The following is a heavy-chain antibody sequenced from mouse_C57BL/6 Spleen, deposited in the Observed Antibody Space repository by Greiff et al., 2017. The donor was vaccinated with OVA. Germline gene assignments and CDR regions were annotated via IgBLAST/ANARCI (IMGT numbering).Heavy chain of an antibody. Sequence: VQLQQSGPELVKPGASVKISCKASGYSFTDYNMNWVKQSNGKSLEWIGVINPNYGTTSYNQQFQGKATLTVDQSSSTAYMQLNRLTSEDSAVDYCARKPIYDGYYEAMDYWGQGTSVTVSS. V-gene: IGHV1-39*01. CDR3: ARKPIYDGYYEAMDY. CDR2: INPNYGTT. D-gene: IGHD2-3*01. J-gene: IGHJ4*01. CDR1: GYSFTDYN.